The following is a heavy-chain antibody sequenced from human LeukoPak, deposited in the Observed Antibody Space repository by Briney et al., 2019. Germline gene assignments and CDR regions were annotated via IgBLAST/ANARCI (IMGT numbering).Heavy chain of an antibody. Sequence: PGRSLRLSCAASGFSFSNYAMHWVRQAPGKGLEWVALISYDGSNKYYTDSVKGRFSISRDNSRNTLYLQVNSLRADDTAVYYCARDPEYHGSGTYLDYWGQGTLVTVSS. V-gene: IGHV3-30-3*01. J-gene: IGHJ4*02. CDR2: ISYDGSNK. D-gene: IGHD3-10*01. CDR3: ARDPEYHGSGTYLDY. CDR1: GFSFSNYA.